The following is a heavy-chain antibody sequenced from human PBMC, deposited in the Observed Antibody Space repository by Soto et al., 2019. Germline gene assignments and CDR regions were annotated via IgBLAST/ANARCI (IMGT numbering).Heavy chain of an antibody. CDR3: ARERLDNSGYYFSHFDY. CDR2: IYYSGST. V-gene: IGHV4-39*07. CDR1: GGSISSSSYY. Sequence: SETLSLTCTVSGGSISSSSYYWGWIRQPPGKGLEWIGSIYYSGSTYYNPSLKSRVTISVDTSKNQFSLKLSSVTAADTAVYYCARERLDNSGYYFSHFDYWGQGTLVTVSS. J-gene: IGHJ4*02. D-gene: IGHD3-22*01.